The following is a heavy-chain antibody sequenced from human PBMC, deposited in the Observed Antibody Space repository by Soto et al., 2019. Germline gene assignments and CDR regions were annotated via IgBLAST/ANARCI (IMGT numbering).Heavy chain of an antibody. V-gene: IGHV3-74*01. Sequence: GGSLRLSCAASGFTFSSYWMHWVRQAPGKGLVWVSRINSDGSSTSYADSVKGRFTISRDNAKNTLYLQMNSLRAEDTAVYYCARGPFEYYDFWSGLKQSTLEYFDYWGQGTLVTVSS. J-gene: IGHJ4*02. CDR3: ARGPFEYYDFWSGLKQSTLEYFDY. D-gene: IGHD3-3*01. CDR2: INSDGSST. CDR1: GFTFSSYW.